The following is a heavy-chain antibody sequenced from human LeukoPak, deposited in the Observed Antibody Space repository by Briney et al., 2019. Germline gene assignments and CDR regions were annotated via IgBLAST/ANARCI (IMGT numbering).Heavy chain of an antibody. J-gene: IGHJ4*02. CDR2: IRSKAYGGTT. CDR3: TRDRYSGSYYSDY. D-gene: IGHD1-26*01. V-gene: IGHV3-49*03. Sequence: GGSLRLSCAASGFTVSSYYMSWFRQAPGKGLEWVGFIRSKAYGGTTEYAASVKGRFTISRDDSKSIAYLQMNSLKTEDTAVYYCTRDRYSGSYYSDYWGQGTLVTVSS. CDR1: GFTVSSYY.